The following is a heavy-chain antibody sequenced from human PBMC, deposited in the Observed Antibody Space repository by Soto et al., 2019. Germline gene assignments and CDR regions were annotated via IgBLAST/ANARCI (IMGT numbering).Heavy chain of an antibody. D-gene: IGHD1-26*01. J-gene: IGHJ5*02. CDR3: ARVPPSGSYWFDP. CDR1: GGSFSGYY. V-gene: IGHV4-34*01. Sequence: SETLSLTCAVYGGSFSGYYWSWIRQPPGKGLEWIGEINHSGSTNYNPSLKSRVTISVDTSKNQFSLKLSSVTAADTAVYYCARVPPSGSYWFDPWGQGTLVTVSS. CDR2: INHSGST.